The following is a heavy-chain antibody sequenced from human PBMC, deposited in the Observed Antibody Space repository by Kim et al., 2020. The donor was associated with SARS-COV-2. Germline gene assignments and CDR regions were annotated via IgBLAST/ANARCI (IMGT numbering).Heavy chain of an antibody. J-gene: IGHJ5*02. V-gene: IGHV3-7*03. CDR2: INQDGKII. CDR1: GFTFSTYW. CDR3: ARTWGTASGTIWFDP. D-gene: IGHD6-13*01. Sequence: LSLTCAASGFTFSTYWMSWVRQAPGKGLEWVANINQDGKIIYYVDSVKGRFTISRDNAQSSVYLQMNSLRGEDTAVYFCARTWGTASGTIWFDPWGQGTLVTVSS.